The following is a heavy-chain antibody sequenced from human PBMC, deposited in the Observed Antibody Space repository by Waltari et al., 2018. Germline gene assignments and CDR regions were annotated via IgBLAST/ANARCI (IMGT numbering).Heavy chain of an antibody. CDR1: GFTFSNAW. V-gene: IGHV3-15*01. CDR3: TTDHVGTHAFDI. J-gene: IGHJ3*02. CDR2: IKSKTDGGTT. D-gene: IGHD1-1*01. Sequence: EVQLVESGGGLVKPGGSLRLSCAASGFTFSNAWMSWVRQAPGKGLEWVGRIKSKTDGGTTDYAAPVKGRFTISRDDSKNTLYLQMNSLKTEDTAVYYCTTDHVGTHAFDIWGQGTMVTVSS.